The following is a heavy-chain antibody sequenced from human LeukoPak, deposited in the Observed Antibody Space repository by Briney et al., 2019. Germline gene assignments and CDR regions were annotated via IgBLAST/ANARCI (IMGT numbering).Heavy chain of an antibody. V-gene: IGHV3-30-3*01. J-gene: IGHJ6*02. CDR3: ARGLPGGFVGFSSSYYPLDH. D-gene: IGHD6-13*01. CDR1: RFAFSRYS. Sequence: GGSLRLSCAASRFAFSRYSMHWVRQAPGKGLEWVAVASYDGGNKYYAGSVKGRFIISRDNSKNTLSLQMNSLRLEDTAVYYCARGLPGGFVGFSSSYYPLDHWGQGTTVTVSS. CDR2: ASYDGGNK.